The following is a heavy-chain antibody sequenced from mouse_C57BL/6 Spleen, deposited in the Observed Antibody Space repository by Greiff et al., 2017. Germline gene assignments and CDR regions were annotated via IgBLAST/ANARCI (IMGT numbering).Heavy chain of an antibody. Sequence: EVKLLESGAELVRPGASVKLSCTASGFNIKDDYMHWVKQRPEQGLEWIGWIDPENGDTEYASKFQGKATITADTSSNTAYLQLSSLTSEDTAVYYCTLYYYGSYYYAMDYWGQGTSVTVSS. V-gene: IGHV14-4*01. J-gene: IGHJ4*01. D-gene: IGHD1-1*01. CDR1: GFNIKDDY. CDR2: IDPENGDT. CDR3: TLYYYGSYYYAMDY.